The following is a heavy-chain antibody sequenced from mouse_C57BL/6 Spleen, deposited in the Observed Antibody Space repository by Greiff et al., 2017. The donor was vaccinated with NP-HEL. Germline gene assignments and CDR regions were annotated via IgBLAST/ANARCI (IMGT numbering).Heavy chain of an antibody. CDR3: ARNPVVEDY. D-gene: IGHD1-1*01. V-gene: IGHV1-81*01. CDR2: IYPRSGNT. Sequence: VKLMESGAELARPGASVKLSCKASGYTFTSYGISWVKQRTGQGLEWIGEIYPRSGNTYYNEKFKGKATLTADKSSSTAYMELRSLTSEDSAVYFCARNPVVEDYWGQGTTLTVSS. J-gene: IGHJ2*01. CDR1: GYTFTSYG.